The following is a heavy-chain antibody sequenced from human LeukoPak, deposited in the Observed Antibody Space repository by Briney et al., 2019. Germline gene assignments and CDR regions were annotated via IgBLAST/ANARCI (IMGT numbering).Heavy chain of an antibody. Sequence: LETLSLTCSVSGGSISDHYWSWIRQPPGKGLEWIAYIYKSEAPNYNPSPNARVTMSLDMSKNQFSLRLSSVTAADTAVYYCARGHYDFAPWGQGTLVTVSS. D-gene: IGHD3-16*01. CDR3: ARGHYDFAP. CDR2: IYKSEAP. J-gene: IGHJ5*02. CDR1: GGSISDHY. V-gene: IGHV4-59*08.